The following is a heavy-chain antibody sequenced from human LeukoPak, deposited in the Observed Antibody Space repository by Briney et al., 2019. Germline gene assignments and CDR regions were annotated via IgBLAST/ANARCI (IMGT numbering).Heavy chain of an antibody. V-gene: IGHV3-11*01. D-gene: IGHD2-15*01. Sequence: GGSLTLSCAASGFTFSAYYMSWVRQAPGKGLEWVSYISSSGSTIYYADSVKGRFTISRDNAKNSLYLQMNSLRAEDTAVYYCARRYSPSIEYYCDYGGGGTLVTVS. J-gene: IGHJ4*02. CDR1: GFTFSAYY. CDR3: ARRYSPSIEYYCDY. CDR2: ISSSGSTI.